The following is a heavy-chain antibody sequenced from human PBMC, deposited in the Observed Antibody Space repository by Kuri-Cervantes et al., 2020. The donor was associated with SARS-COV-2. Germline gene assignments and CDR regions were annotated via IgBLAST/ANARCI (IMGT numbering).Heavy chain of an antibody. D-gene: IGHD3-3*01. CDR2: ISSSSSYI. V-gene: IGHV3-21*01. Sequence: GESLKISCAASGFTFSSYSMNWVRQAPGKGLEWVSSISSSSSYIYYADSAKGRFTISRDNAKDSLYLQMNSLRAEDTAVYYCARDGGVVIPWFDPWGQGTLVTVSS. CDR1: GFTFSSYS. CDR3: ARDGGVVIPWFDP. J-gene: IGHJ5*02.